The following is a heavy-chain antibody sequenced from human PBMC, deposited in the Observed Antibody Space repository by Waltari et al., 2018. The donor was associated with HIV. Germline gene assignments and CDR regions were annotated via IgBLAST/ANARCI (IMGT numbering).Heavy chain of an antibody. Sequence: QLQLQESGPGLVKPSETLSLTCTVSGDSISNSNYFWGWIRQPPGKGLEWIGGIYYSGSTYYNPSLKRRVTISVDTSKNQFSLKVNSVTAADTAVYYCARHALRVGAAYWSFDLWGRGTLVTVSS. J-gene: IGHJ2*01. V-gene: IGHV4-39*01. CDR1: GDSISNSNYF. CDR2: IYYSGST. CDR3: ARHALRVGAAYWSFDL. D-gene: IGHD1-26*01.